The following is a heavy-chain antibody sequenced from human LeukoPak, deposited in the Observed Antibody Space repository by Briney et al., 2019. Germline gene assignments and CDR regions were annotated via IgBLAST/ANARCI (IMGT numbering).Heavy chain of an antibody. D-gene: IGHD5-18*01. J-gene: IGHJ4*02. V-gene: IGHV3-21*01. CDR1: GFTFSSYS. CDR2: ISSSSSYI. CDR3: ARSAGGYSYGLCDY. Sequence: GGSLRLSCAASGFTFSSYSMIWVRQAPGKGLEWVSSISSSSSYIYYADSVKGRFTISRDNAKNSLYLQMNSLRAEDTAVYYCARSAGGYSYGLCDYWGQGTLVTVSS.